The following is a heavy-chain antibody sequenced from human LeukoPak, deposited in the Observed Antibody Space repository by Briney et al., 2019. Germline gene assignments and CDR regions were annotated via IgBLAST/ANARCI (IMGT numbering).Heavy chain of an antibody. D-gene: IGHD1-26*01. CDR3: ARPLPPRFPVGWFDP. J-gene: IGHJ5*02. CDR1: GGSISSSDYY. Sequence: PSETLSLTCTVSGGSISSSDYYWGWIRQPPGKGLEWIGSIYYSGSTYYNPSLKSRVTISVDTSKNQFSLKLSSVTAADTAVYYCARPLPPRFPVGWFDPWGQGTLVTVSS. V-gene: IGHV4-39*01. CDR2: IYYSGST.